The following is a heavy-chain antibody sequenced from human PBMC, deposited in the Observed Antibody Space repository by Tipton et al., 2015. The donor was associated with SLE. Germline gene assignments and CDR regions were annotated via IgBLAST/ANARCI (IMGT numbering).Heavy chain of an antibody. CDR3: ARGRLDRSYHYMDV. J-gene: IGHJ6*03. D-gene: IGHD3-16*02. CDR2: FYHSGST. CDR1: GFSISSGYS. V-gene: IGHV4-38-2*01. Sequence: TLSLTCAVSGFSISSGYSWGWFRPPPGKGLEWIGSFYHSGSTYYNPSLTRRVTISVDTSKNQFSLKGSSVTAADTAVYYCARGRLDRSYHYMDVWGKGTTVTVSS.